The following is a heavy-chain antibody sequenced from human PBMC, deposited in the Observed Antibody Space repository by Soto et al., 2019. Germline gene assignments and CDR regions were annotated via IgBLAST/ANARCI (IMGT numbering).Heavy chain of an antibody. D-gene: IGHD2-15*01. CDR3: ARLGCSGGSCYSSPPGPYNWFDP. Sequence: QVQLVQSGAEVKKPGSSVKVSCKASGGTFSSYAISWVRQAPGQGLEWMGGIIPIFGTANYAQKFQGRATFTGDESTSTGYMELGSLRSEDTAVYYCARLGCSGGSCYSSPPGPYNWFDPWGQGTLVTVSS. CDR1: GGTFSSYA. V-gene: IGHV1-69*01. J-gene: IGHJ5*02. CDR2: IIPIFGTA.